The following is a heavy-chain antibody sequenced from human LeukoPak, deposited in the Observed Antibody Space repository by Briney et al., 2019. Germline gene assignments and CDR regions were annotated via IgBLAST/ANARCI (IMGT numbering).Heavy chain of an antibody. CDR3: ARSTVTRQLDY. D-gene: IGHD4-17*01. CDR1: GGSISSGGYY. V-gene: IGHV4-31*03. Sequence: SETLSLTCTVSGGSISSGGYYWSWIRQHPGKGLEWIGDIYYSGSTYHNPSLKSRVTISVDTSKNQFSLKLSSVTAADTAVYYCARSTVTRQLDYWGQGTLVTVSS. CDR2: IYYSGST. J-gene: IGHJ4*02.